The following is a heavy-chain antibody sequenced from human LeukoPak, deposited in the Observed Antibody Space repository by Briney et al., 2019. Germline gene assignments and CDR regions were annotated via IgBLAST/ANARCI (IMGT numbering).Heavy chain of an antibody. CDR2: VDHTGST. CDR3: AKSNGYGLVDI. J-gene: IGHJ3*02. V-gene: IGHV4-59*01. D-gene: IGHD3-10*01. Sequence: SETLSLTCSVSDDSITMYYWTWIRQPPGKGLEWIGYVDHTGSTNFNPSLNGRVSISRDTTKNLFSLRLRSVTAADTAVYYCAKSNGYGLVDIWGQGTMVTVSS. CDR1: DDSITMYY.